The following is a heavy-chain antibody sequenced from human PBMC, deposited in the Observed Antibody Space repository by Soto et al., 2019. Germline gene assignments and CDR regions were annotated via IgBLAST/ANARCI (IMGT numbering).Heavy chain of an antibody. CDR3: ATVFEH. CDR1: GITFSGFW. J-gene: IGHJ4*02. V-gene: IGHV3-74*01. CDR2: VYSAGSGT. Sequence: VPLVESGGGSVQPGGSLRLSCVASGITFSGFWMHWVRQVPGKGLGWVARVYSAGSGTSYADSVKGRFTISSANAKNTLSLQMDSLRVEDTAVYYCATVFEHWGQGIPVTVSS.